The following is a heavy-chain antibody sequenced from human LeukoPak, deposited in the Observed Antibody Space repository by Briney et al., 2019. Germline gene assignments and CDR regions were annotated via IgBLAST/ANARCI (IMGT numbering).Heavy chain of an antibody. V-gene: IGHV3-11*04. CDR3: ARGGVVPAAMRFPNRPSTSDY. D-gene: IGHD2-2*01. J-gene: IGHJ4*02. Sequence: NTSETLSLTCNVSGDSISAYYWSWIRQAPGKGLEWVSYISSSGSTIYYADSVKGRFTISRDNAKNSLYLQMNSLRAEDTAVYYCARGGVVPAAMRFPNRPSTSDYWGQGTLVTVSS. CDR2: ISSSGSTI. CDR1: GDSISAYY.